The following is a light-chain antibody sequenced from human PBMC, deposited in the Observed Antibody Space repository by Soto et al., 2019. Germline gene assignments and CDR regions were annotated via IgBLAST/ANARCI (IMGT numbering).Light chain of an antibody. J-gene: IGKJ4*01. CDR2: GAS. V-gene: IGKV1-13*02. Sequence: AIQLTQSPSSLSASVGDRVTITCRASQGINSALAWYQQKPGKAPNLLIYGASSLESGVPSRFSGSGSGTDFTLTISSLQPEDFATYYCQQFKIYLPTFGGGTKVEIK. CDR3: QQFKIYLPT. CDR1: QGINSA.